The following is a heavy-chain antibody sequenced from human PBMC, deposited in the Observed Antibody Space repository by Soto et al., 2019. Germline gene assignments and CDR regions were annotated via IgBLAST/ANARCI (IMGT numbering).Heavy chain of an antibody. V-gene: IGHV4-59*01. CDR2: IYYSGNT. CDR3: ARGYSSGWYSDY. CDR1: GGFIISYY. Sequence: SETLSLTCTVSGGFIISYYWSWIRQPPWKGLEWIGYIYYSGNTGHNPSLKSRVTISVDTSKNQFSLNLKSVTAADTAVYYCARGYSSGWYSDYWGQGTLVTVSS. D-gene: IGHD6-13*01. J-gene: IGHJ4*02.